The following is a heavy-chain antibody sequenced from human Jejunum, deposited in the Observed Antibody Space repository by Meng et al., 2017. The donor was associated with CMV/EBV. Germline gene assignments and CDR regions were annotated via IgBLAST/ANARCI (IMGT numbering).Heavy chain of an antibody. CDR2: TTYDGNSK. CDR3: ARDGGGFNSSPFDR. J-gene: IGHJ4*02. V-gene: IGHV3-30*04. CDR1: GFTCSSHP. Sequence: GFTCSSHPMHWTRQAPSKGLGWVAVTTYDGNSKYCTDSVKGRFTNSRDNSENMLYLHMNSLSADGAALYYCARDGGGFNSSPFDRWGQGTLVTVSS. D-gene: IGHD3-16*01.